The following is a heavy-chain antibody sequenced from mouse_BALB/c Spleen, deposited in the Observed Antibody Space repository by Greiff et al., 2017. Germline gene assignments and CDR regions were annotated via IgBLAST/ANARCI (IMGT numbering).Heavy chain of an antibody. CDR2: IYPGDGDT. CDR3: ARFGVYAMDY. V-gene: IGHV1-82*01. CDR1: GYAFSSSW. D-gene: IGHD3-1*01. Sequence: VQLQQSGPELVKPGASVKISCKASGYAFSSSWMNWVKQRPGQGLEWIGRIYPGDGDTNYNGKFKGKATLTADKSSSTAYMQLSSLTSVDSAVYFCARFGVYAMDYWGQGTSVTVSS. J-gene: IGHJ4*01.